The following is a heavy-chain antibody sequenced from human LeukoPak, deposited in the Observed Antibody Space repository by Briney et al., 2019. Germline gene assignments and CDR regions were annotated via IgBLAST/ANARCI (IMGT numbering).Heavy chain of an antibody. CDR2: IYYSGST. Sequence: SETLSLTCTVSGGSISSGDYYWSWIRQPPGKGLEWIGYIYYSGSTYYNPSLKSRVTISVDTSKNQFSLKLSSVTAADTAVYYCARDERGVTTDNWFDPWGQGTLVTVSP. V-gene: IGHV4-30-4*01. CDR1: GGSISSGDYY. D-gene: IGHD4-4*01. J-gene: IGHJ5*02. CDR3: ARDERGVTTDNWFDP.